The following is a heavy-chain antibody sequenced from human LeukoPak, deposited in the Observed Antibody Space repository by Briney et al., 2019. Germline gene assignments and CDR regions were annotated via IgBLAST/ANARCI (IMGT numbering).Heavy chain of an antibody. CDR3: ARGSGNSWLWDY. V-gene: IGHV1-2*02. D-gene: IGHD6-13*01. CDR1: GYTFTAYY. J-gene: IGHJ4*02. CDR2: INPNSGGT. Sequence: ASVKVSCKASGYTFTAYYMHWVRQAPGQGLEWMGWINPNSGGTNYAQKFQGRVTMTRDTSISTAYMELSRLRSDDTAVYYCARGSGNSWLWDYWGQGTLVTVSS.